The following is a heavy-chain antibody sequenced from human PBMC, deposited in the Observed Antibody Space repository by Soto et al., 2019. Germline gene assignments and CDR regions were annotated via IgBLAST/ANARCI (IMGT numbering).Heavy chain of an antibody. Sequence: QVQLVESGGGVVQPGTSLRLSCAASGFTFSTFTMHWVRRAPGKGMEWVAVTSYDGTYKNYADSVKGRFTISRDNSKNTLYLQMNSLRAEDTAVYYCARAKSSSWNKFDYWGQGTLVTVSS. CDR2: TSYDGTYK. CDR3: ARAKSSSWNKFDY. CDR1: GFTFSTFT. J-gene: IGHJ4*02. D-gene: IGHD6-13*01. V-gene: IGHV3-30*03.